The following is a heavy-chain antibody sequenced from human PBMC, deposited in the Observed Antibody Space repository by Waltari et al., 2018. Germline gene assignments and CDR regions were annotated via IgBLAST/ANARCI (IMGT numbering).Heavy chain of an antibody. CDR2: VHGSGRT. V-gene: IGHV4-4*02. D-gene: IGHD2-15*01. Sequence: QLPLQESRPGLVKPSGTLSLTCAVSGDSVTSSYLWNWVRQPPGKGLEWIGQVHGSGRTNYNPSFASRVTVSLDTSNNQVSLKVTSATAADTAVYYCARDRGRGLYLDSWGPGTLVTVSP. CDR3: ARDRGRGLYLDS. CDR1: GDSVTSSYL. J-gene: IGHJ4*02.